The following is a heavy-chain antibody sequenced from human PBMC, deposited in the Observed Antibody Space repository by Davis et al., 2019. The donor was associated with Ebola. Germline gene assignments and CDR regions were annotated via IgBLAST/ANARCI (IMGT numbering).Heavy chain of an antibody. CDR1: GFTFSNYW. CDR3: AKQLFWFGEETT. D-gene: IGHD3-10*01. J-gene: IGHJ5*02. CDR2: ISGSGGST. V-gene: IGHV3-23*01. Sequence: GESLKISCAASGFTFSNYWMSWVRQAPGKGLEWVSAISGSGGSTYYADSVKGRFTISRDNSNSTLFLQINSLRAEDTAVYYCAKQLFWFGEETTWGQGTLVAVSS.